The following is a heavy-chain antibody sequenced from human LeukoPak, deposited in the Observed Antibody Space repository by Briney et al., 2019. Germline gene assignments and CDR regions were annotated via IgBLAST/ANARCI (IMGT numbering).Heavy chain of an antibody. D-gene: IGHD3-10*01. Sequence: GASVKVSCKASGYTFTSYGISWVRQAPGQGLEWMGWISAYNGNTNYAQKLQGRVTMTTDTSTSTAYMELRSLRSDDTAVYYCARRRAYGSGSYPHAFDIWGQGTMVTVSS. CDR1: GYTFTSYG. J-gene: IGHJ3*02. V-gene: IGHV1-18*01. CDR3: ARRRAYGSGSYPHAFDI. CDR2: ISAYNGNT.